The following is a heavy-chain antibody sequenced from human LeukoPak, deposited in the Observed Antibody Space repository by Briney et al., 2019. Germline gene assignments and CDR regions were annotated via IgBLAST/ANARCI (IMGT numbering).Heavy chain of an antibody. V-gene: IGHV4-39*07. CDR3: ASPGYCSSTSCSIDY. CDR2: INHSGST. J-gene: IGHJ4*02. CDR1: GGSISSSGYH. D-gene: IGHD2-2*01. Sequence: PSETLSLTCTVSGGSISSSGYHWSWIRQPPGKGLEWIGEINHSGSTNYNPSLKSRVTISVDTSKNQFSLKLSSVTAADTAVYYCASPGYCSSTSCSIDYWGQGTLVTVSS.